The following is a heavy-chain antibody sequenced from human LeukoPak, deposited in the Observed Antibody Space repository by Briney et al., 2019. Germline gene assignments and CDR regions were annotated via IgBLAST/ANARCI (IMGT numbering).Heavy chain of an antibody. CDR1: GYTFTSYD. CDR3: ARSGYSSSKFDY. Sequence: ASVKVSCKASGYTFTSYDINWVRQATGQGLEWMGWMNPNSGNTGYAQKFQGRVTITRYTSISTAYMELSSLRSEDTAVYYCARSGYSSSKFDYWGQGTLVTVSS. D-gene: IGHD6-13*01. CDR2: MNPNSGNT. J-gene: IGHJ4*02. V-gene: IGHV1-8*01.